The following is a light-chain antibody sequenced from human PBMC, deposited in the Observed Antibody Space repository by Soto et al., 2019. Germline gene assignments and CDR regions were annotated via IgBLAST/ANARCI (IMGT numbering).Light chain of an antibody. CDR3: QQYNNWPTLT. CDR1: QSVSSN. CDR2: GAS. Sequence: EIVLTQSPATLSLSPGERATLSCRASQSVSSNLAWYQQKPGQAPRLLIYGASPRATGIPARFSGSGSGTEFTLTISSLQSEDFAVYYCQQYNNWPTLTFGQGTKLEIK. V-gene: IGKV3-15*01. J-gene: IGKJ2*01.